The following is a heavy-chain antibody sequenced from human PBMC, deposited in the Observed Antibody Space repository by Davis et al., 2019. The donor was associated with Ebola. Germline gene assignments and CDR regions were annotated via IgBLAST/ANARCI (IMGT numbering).Heavy chain of an antibody. CDR1: GYTFTSYY. CDR3: AKDIRRHPYYGSGSFFYYYGMDV. J-gene: IGHJ6*04. CDR2: INPSGGST. D-gene: IGHD3-10*01. Sequence: ASVKVSCKASGYTFTSYYMHWVRQAPGQGLEWMGIINPSGGSTSYAQKFQGRVTMTRDTSTSTVYMELSSLRSEDTALYYCAKDIRRHPYYGSGSFFYYYGMDVWGKGTTVTVSS. V-gene: IGHV1-46*01.